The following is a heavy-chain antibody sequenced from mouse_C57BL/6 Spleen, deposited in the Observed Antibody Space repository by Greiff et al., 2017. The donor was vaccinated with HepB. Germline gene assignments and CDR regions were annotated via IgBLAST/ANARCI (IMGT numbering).Heavy chain of an antibody. CDR2: IDPSDSYT. J-gene: IGHJ2*01. CDR3: ARRNYYIWDY. Sequence: VQLQQPGAELVKPGASVKLSCKASGYTFTSYWMQWVKQRPGQGLEWIGEIDPSDSYTNYNQKFKGKATLTVDTSSSTAYMQLSSLTSEDSAVYYCARRNYYIWDYWGQGTTLTVSS. V-gene: IGHV1-50*01. CDR1: GYTFTSYW. D-gene: IGHD1-1*01.